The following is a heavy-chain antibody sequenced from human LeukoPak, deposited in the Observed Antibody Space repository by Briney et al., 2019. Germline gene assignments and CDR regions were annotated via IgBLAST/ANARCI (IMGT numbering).Heavy chain of an antibody. V-gene: IGHV4-59*01. CDR3: ARRLNYYDSTEGWFDP. J-gene: IGHJ5*02. CDR2: IYYSGST. CDR1: GGSISSYY. Sequence: SETLSLTCTVSGGSISSYYWSWIRQPPGKGLEWIGYIYYSGSTNYNPSLKSRVTISVDTSKNQFSLKLSSVTAADTAVYYCARRLNYYDSTEGWFDPWGQGTLVTVSS. D-gene: IGHD3-22*01.